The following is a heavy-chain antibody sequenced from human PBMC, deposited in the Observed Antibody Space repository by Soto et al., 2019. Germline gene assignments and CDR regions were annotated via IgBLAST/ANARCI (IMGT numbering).Heavy chain of an antibody. CDR2: ISGSGGST. J-gene: IGHJ3*02. Sequence: EVQLLESGGGLVKPGGSLRLSCAASGFTFSSYAMSWVRQAPGKGLEWVSAISGSGGSTDYAESVKGRFTISRDNSKDTVYLPMNLLPAAHTAVYYCAKDPAAIPRGAFASWGQGTVVTVSS. CDR1: GFTFSSYA. CDR3: AKDPAAIPRGAFAS. D-gene: IGHD2-2*01. V-gene: IGHV3-23*01.